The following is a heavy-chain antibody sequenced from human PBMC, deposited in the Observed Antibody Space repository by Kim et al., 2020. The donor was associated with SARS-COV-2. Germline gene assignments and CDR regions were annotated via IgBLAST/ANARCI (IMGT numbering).Heavy chain of an antibody. CDR1: GGSINRSSFY. Sequence: SETLSLTCAVSGGSINRSSFYWGWVRQSPGKGLEWIGRVFYSGSTFYNPSLKSRVTMSIDTSKSQISLRLTSVSAADTAIYYCALTLAVAGPFPFDYWGQGTLVTVSS. V-gene: IGHV4-39*01. CDR3: ALTLAVAGPFPFDY. CDR2: VFYSGST. D-gene: IGHD6-19*01. J-gene: IGHJ4*02.